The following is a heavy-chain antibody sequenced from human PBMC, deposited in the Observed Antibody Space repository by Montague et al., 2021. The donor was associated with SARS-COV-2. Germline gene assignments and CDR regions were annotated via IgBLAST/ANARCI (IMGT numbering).Heavy chain of an antibody. V-gene: IGHV6-1*01. Sequence: CAISGDSVSSNTAAWNWIRQSPSRGLGWLGRTYYRSKWYYDYAVSVKSQMTISPDTSKNQFSLQLSSVTPEDRAAYYCARDPRYSLSWSFDYWGQGTLVTVSS. CDR3: ARDPRYSLSWSFDY. J-gene: IGHJ4*02. D-gene: IGHD6-13*01. CDR1: GDSVSSNTAA. CDR2: TYYRSKWYY.